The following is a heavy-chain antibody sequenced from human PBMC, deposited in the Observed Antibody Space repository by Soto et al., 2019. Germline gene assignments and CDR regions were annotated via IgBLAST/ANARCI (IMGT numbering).Heavy chain of an antibody. Sequence: GGSLRLSCVAPGFTFSSYGMHWVRQAPGKGLEWVAVIWYDGSNKYYVDSVKGRFTISRDNSKNTLYLQMNSLRAEDTAVYYCARETYYYDSSGPSYFDYWGQGTRVTVS. CDR3: ARETYYYDSSGPSYFDY. CDR1: GFTFSSYG. V-gene: IGHV3-33*01. CDR2: IWYDGSNK. J-gene: IGHJ4*02. D-gene: IGHD3-22*01.